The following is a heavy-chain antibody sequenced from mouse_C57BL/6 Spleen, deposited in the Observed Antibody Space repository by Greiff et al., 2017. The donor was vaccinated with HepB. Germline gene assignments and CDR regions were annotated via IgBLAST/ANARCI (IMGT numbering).Heavy chain of an antibody. CDR3: ARRKTVDDAMDY. V-gene: IGHV1-54*01. Sequence: QVQLQQSGAELVRPGTSVKVSCKASGYAFTNYLIEWVKQRPGQGLEWIGVINPGSGGTNYNEKFKGKATLTADKSSSTAYMQLSSLTSEDSAVYFCARRKTVDDAMDYWGQGTSVTVSS. CDR1: GYAFTNYL. D-gene: IGHD1-1*01. CDR2: INPGSGGT. J-gene: IGHJ4*01.